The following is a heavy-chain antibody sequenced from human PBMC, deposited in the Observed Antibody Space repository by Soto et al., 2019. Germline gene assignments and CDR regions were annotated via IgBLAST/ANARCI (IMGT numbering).Heavy chain of an antibody. V-gene: IGHV2-5*02. D-gene: IGHD3-3*01. J-gene: IGHJ6*02. CDR2: IYWDDDK. Sequence: VSGPTLVNPTQTLTLTCTFSGFSLATSGVGVGWVRQPPGKALEWLGIIYWDDDKYYNPSLGSRLTITKDTSKNQVVLTMTNMDLVDTATYYCAHTVIFGVVKKYGMDVWGQGTSVTVSS. CDR3: AHTVIFGVVKKYGMDV. CDR1: GFSLATSGVG.